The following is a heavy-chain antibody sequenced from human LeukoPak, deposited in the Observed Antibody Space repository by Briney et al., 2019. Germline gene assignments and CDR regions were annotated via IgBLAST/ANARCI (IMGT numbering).Heavy chain of an antibody. Sequence: GGSLRLSCAASGFTFSSYAMSWVRQAPEKGLEWVSLISGSGGETSYADSVKGRFTISRDNSENTLYLQMNNLRYDDTAVYYCAKGDGNYWCPDYWGQGAVVTVSS. CDR3: AKGDGNYWCPDY. V-gene: IGHV3-23*01. J-gene: IGHJ4*02. CDR2: ISGSGGET. D-gene: IGHD2-8*02. CDR1: GFTFSSYA.